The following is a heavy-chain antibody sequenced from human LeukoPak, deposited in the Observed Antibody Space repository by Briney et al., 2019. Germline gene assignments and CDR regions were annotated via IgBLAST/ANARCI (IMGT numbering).Heavy chain of an antibody. J-gene: IGHJ4*02. CDR3: ARFRYPQTLYYFDY. Sequence: SETLSLTCTVSGGSITSYYWSWIRQPPGKGLEWIGYIYYSGNTNYNPSLKSRVTISVDTSKNQFSLKLSSATAADTAVYYCARFRYPQTLYYFDYWGQGTLVTVSS. V-gene: IGHV4-59*01. CDR1: GGSITSYY. D-gene: IGHD1-1*01. CDR2: IYYSGNT.